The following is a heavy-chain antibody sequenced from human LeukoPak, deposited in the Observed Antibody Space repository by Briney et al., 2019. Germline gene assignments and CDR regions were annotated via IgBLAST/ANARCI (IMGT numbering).Heavy chain of an antibody. Sequence: SETLSLTCTVSGGSISSGSYYWGWIRQPPGEGLEWVGSIYYNGSTFYNPSLKSRVTISVDTSKNQFSLKLSSVTAADTAVYYCARRKYDFWSGLAGFDPWGQGTLVTVSS. V-gene: IGHV4-39*07. CDR3: ARRKYDFWSGLAGFDP. CDR2: IYYNGST. D-gene: IGHD3-3*01. CDR1: GGSISSGSYY. J-gene: IGHJ5*02.